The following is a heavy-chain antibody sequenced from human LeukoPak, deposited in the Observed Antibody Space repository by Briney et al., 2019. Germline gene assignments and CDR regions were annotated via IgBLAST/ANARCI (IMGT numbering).Heavy chain of an antibody. Sequence: ASVKVSCKASGYTFTSYYIHWVRQAPGQGLEWMGKIYPSGDSTRYAQKFQGRVTITRDMSTSTVYMELSSLRSEDTAVYYCAREMGATLDAFDIWGQGTMVTVSS. CDR2: IYPSGDST. CDR1: GYTFTSYY. D-gene: IGHD1-26*01. J-gene: IGHJ3*02. CDR3: AREMGATLDAFDI. V-gene: IGHV1-46*01.